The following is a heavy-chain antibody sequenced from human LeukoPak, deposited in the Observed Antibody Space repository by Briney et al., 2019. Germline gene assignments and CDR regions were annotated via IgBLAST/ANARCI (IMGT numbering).Heavy chain of an antibody. J-gene: IGHJ4*02. CDR3: ATAQPYIVVVPAAQGFDY. CDR2: FDPEDGET. V-gene: IGHV1-24*01. Sequence: ASVKVSCKVSGYTLTELSMHWVRQAPGKGLEWMGGFDPEDGETIYAQKSQGRVTMTEDTSTDTAYMELSSLRSEDTAVYYCATAQPYIVVVPAAQGFDYWGQGTLVTVSS. CDR1: GYTLTELS. D-gene: IGHD2-2*01.